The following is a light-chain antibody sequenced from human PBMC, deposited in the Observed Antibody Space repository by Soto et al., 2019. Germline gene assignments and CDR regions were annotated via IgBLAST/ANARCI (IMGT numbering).Light chain of an antibody. J-gene: IGKJ2*01. CDR3: QHSFSTPPEYT. Sequence: DIQLTQSPSSLSASVGDRVTITCRASQSAVSYLNWYQQKPGKGPNLLIYATSNLQNRVPSRFSGSGSGTHFTLTISSLQPEDFATYYCQHSFSTPPEYTFGQGTKLETK. V-gene: IGKV1-39*01. CDR2: ATS. CDR1: QSAVSY.